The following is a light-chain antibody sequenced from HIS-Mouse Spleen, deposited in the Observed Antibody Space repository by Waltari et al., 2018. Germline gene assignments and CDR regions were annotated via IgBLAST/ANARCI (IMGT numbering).Light chain of an antibody. V-gene: IGLV3-1*01. CDR2: QDS. J-gene: IGLJ2*01. Sequence: SYELTQTPSVSVSPGQTASITCSGDKLGDKYACWYQQKPGQSPVLVIYQDSKRHSVIPERCCGSNPGTTAHLAISGTQAMDEADYYCQAWDSSTVVFGGGTKLTVL. CDR1: KLGDKY. CDR3: QAWDSSTVV.